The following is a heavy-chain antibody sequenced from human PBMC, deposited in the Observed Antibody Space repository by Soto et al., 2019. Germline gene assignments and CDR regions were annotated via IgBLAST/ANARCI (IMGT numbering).Heavy chain of an antibody. CDR2: ISGKNGNT. D-gene: IGHD5-12*01. V-gene: IGHV1-18*04. J-gene: IGHJ6*02. Sequence: ASVKVSCAASGYTFISHGISWVRQAPGQRLKWMGWISGKNGNTNYAQKLQGRVTLTTDTSTSTAYMELRSLRSDDTAVYYCARGSSAIGVAPDYGMGVWGPGITVPVA. CDR1: GYTFISHG. CDR3: ARGSSAIGVAPDYGMGV.